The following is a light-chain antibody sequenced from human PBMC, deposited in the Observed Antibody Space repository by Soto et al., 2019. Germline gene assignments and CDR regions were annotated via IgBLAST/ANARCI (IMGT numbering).Light chain of an antibody. CDR1: QSLSSN. CDR2: GAS. CDR3: QQYGSAWT. J-gene: IGKJ1*01. Sequence: EIVMTQSPATLSVSPGERATLSCRASQSLSSNLAWYQQKPGQAPRLLIYGASTRATGIPARFSGSGSGTDFTLTISRLEPEDFAVYCCQQYGSAWTFGQGTTVDIK. V-gene: IGKV3-15*01.